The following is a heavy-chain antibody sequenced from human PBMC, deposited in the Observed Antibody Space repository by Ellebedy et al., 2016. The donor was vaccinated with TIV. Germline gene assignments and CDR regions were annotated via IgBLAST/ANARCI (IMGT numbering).Heavy chain of an antibody. CDR1: GASVSRHIYY. D-gene: IGHD2-21*02. J-gene: IGHJ4*02. CDR2: IFYDGST. Sequence: GSLRLSCNVSGASVSRHIYYWSWVRQSPGRGLEWIGYIFYDGSTNYNPSVESRVTMSADTSKNQISLKLRSVNAADTAVYYCAGALTAVRYFDSWGQGTLVTVSS. V-gene: IGHV4-61*01. CDR3: AGALTAVRYFDS.